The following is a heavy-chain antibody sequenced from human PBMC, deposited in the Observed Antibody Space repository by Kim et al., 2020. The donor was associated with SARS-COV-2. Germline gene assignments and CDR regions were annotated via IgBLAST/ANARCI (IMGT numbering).Heavy chain of an antibody. J-gene: IGHJ4*02. V-gene: IGHV1-8*01. Sequence: ASVKVSCKASGYTFTSYDINWVRQATGQGLEWMGWMNPNSGNTGYAQKFQGRVTMTRNTSISTAYMELSSLRSEDTAVYYCARKYCTNGVCWLYYFDYWGQGTLVTVSS. CDR3: ARKYCTNGVCWLYYFDY. D-gene: IGHD2-8*01. CDR1: GYTFTSYD. CDR2: MNPNSGNT.